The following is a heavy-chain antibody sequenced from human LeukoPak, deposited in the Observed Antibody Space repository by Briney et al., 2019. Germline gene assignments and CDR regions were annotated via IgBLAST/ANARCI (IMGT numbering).Heavy chain of an antibody. Sequence: ASVKVSCKASGYTFTGYYMHWVRQAPGQGLEWMGWINPNSGGTNYAQKFQGGVTMTRDTSISTAYMELSRLRSDDTAVYYCARGVAAPHNWFDPWGQGTLVTVSS. CDR3: ARGVAAPHNWFDP. J-gene: IGHJ5*02. D-gene: IGHD6-13*01. V-gene: IGHV1-2*02. CDR1: GYTFTGYY. CDR2: INPNSGGT.